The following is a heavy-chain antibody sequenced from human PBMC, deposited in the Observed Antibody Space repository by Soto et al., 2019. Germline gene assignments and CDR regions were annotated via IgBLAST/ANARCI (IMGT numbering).Heavy chain of an antibody. J-gene: IGHJ6*03. CDR1: GYTFTSYG. V-gene: IGHV1-18*01. D-gene: IGHD3-10*01. Sequence: GASVKVSCKASGYTFTSYGISWVRQAPGQGLEWMGWINAYNGNTNYAQKLQGRVTMTTDTSTSTAYMELRSLRSDDTAVYYCARVGITMVRGVLAVAGNLYYYYYMDVWGKGTTVTVSS. CDR2: INAYNGNT. CDR3: ARVGITMVRGVLAVAGNLYYYYYMDV.